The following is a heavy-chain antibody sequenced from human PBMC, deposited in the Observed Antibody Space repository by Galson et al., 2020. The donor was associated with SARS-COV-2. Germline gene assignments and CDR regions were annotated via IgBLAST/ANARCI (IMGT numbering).Heavy chain of an antibody. CDR1: GFTFSSYG. CDR2: IWYDGSNK. D-gene: IGHD6-13*01. Sequence: GGSLRLSCAASGFTFSSYGMHWVRQAPGKGLEWVAVIWYDGSNKYYADSVKGRFTTSRDNSKNTLYLQMNSLRAEDTAVYYCARDLNLGIAAAGPDYWGQGTLVTVSS. CDR3: ARDLNLGIAAAGPDY. J-gene: IGHJ4*02. V-gene: IGHV3-33*01.